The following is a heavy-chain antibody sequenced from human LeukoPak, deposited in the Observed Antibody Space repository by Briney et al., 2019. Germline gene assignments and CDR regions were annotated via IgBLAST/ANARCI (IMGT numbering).Heavy chain of an antibody. Sequence: WASVKVSCMASGGTFSSYGISWVRQAPGQGLEWMGWISAYNGNTNHAQKLQGRVTMTTDTSTSTAYMELRSLRSDDTAVYYSARDFAEEYYYGSGSYYRYYYYYMDVWGKGTTVTISS. CDR1: GGTFSSYG. J-gene: IGHJ6*03. V-gene: IGHV1-18*01. D-gene: IGHD3-10*01. CDR3: ARDFAEEYYYGSGSYYRYYYYYMDV. CDR2: ISAYNGNT.